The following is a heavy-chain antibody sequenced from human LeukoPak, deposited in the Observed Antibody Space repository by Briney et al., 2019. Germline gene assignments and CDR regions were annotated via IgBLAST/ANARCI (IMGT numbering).Heavy chain of an antibody. V-gene: IGHV1-24*01. CDR3: ATAYYDYVWGSYRYDY. CDR2: FDPEDGET. D-gene: IGHD3-16*02. CDR1: GYTLTELS. J-gene: IGHJ4*02. Sequence: ASXKVSCKVSGYTLTELSMHWVRQAPGKGIEWMGGFDPEDGETIYAQKFQGRVTMTEDTSTDTAYMELSSLRSEDTAVYYCATAYYDYVWGSYRYDYWGQGTLVTVSS.